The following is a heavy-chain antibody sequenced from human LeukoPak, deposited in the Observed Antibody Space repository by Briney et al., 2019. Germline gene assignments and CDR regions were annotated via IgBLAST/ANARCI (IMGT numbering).Heavy chain of an antibody. CDR1: GGSISSSSYY. CDR3: ARGYCSGGSCYLYYFDY. Sequence: PSETLSLTCTVSGGSISSSSYYWSWIRQPPGKGLEWIGYIYYSGSTNYNPSLKSRVTISVDTSKNQSSLKLSSVTAADTAVYYCARGYCSGGSCYLYYFDYWGQGTLVTVSS. CDR2: IYYSGST. J-gene: IGHJ4*02. V-gene: IGHV4-61*01. D-gene: IGHD2-15*01.